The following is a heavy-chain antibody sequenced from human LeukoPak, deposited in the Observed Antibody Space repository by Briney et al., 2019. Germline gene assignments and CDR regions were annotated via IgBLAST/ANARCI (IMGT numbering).Heavy chain of an antibody. CDR3: ARRFWWNRDIDY. D-gene: IGHD3-16*01. CDR2: VYHSGAT. CDR1: GGSPSSTIYY. V-gene: IGHV4-39*02. Sequence: SETLSVTPTLPGGSPSSTIYYWGWISHPPGKWREWIGTVYHSGATSYNPSLRSRAPISVDTPKNHFSLKLNSVTAADTAFYYCARRFWWNRDIDYWGRGILVTVSS. J-gene: IGHJ4*02.